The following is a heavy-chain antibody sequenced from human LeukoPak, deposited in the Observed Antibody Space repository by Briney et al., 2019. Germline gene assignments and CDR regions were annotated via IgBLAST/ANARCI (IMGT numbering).Heavy chain of an antibody. Sequence: SGPTLVNPTQTLTLTCTFSGFSLSTSGMCVSWIRQPPGKALEWLARIDWDDDKYYGTSLKTRLTISKDTSKNQVVLTMTNMDPVDTATYYCARSATYYYDSSGQLNFDYWGQGTLVTVSS. CDR3: ARSATYYYDSSGQLNFDY. V-gene: IGHV2-70*11. J-gene: IGHJ4*02. CDR2: IDWDDDK. CDR1: GFSLSTSGMC. D-gene: IGHD3-22*01.